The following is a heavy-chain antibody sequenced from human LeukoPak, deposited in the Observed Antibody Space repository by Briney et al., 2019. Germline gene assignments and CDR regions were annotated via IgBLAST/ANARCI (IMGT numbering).Heavy chain of an antibody. Sequence: VASVKVSCKASGYTFTGYYMHWVRQAPGQGLEWMGWMNPKTDNTEYAQKFQGRVTLTWTTSISTAYMELSSLKSEDTAVYFCARSGPISLRFWGQGTLVTVSS. D-gene: IGHD2/OR15-2a*01. V-gene: IGHV1-8*02. CDR2: MNPKTDNT. CDR3: ARSGPISLRF. J-gene: IGHJ4*02. CDR1: GYTFTGYY.